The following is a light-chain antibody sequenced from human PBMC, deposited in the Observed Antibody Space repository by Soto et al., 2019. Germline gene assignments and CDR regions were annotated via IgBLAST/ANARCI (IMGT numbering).Light chain of an antibody. V-gene: IGLV2-14*01. CDR1: SSDVGGYNY. CDR2: EVS. CDR3: SSYTSSSTRV. Sequence: QSALTQPASVSGSPGQSITISCTGTSSDVGGYNYVSWYQQHPGKAPKLMIYEVSNRPSGVSNRVSGSKSGKTAYLTISGLQAEDEADYYCSSYTSSSTRVFGGGTKPTVL. J-gene: IGLJ3*02.